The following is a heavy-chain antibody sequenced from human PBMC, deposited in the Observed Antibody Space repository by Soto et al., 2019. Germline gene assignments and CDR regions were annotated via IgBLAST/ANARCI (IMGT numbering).Heavy chain of an antibody. CDR1: GFTFSSYA. Sequence: EVQLLESGGGLVQPGGSLRLSCAASGFTFSSYAMSWVRQAPGKGLEWVSAISGSGGSTYYADSVKGRFTISRDNSKNTLYLQRNSLRVEDKAVYYCAKVQAVAVACAYCGQGTLVTVSS. V-gene: IGHV3-23*01. CDR3: AKVQAVAVACAY. J-gene: IGHJ4*02. CDR2: ISGSGGST. D-gene: IGHD6-19*01.